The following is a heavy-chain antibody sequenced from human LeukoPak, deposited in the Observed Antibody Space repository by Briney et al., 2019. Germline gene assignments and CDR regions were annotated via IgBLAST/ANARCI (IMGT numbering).Heavy chain of an antibody. Sequence: GGSLRLSCAASGFTVSSNYMSGVRQAPGRGLEWGSVIYSGGNTYYADSVKGRFTISRDNSNNTLYLQMNSLRAEDTAVYYCAARGEMATLGLGYWGQGTLVTVSS. J-gene: IGHJ4*02. D-gene: IGHD5-12*01. CDR1: GFTVSSNY. V-gene: IGHV3-53*01. CDR2: IYSGGNT. CDR3: AARGEMATLGLGY.